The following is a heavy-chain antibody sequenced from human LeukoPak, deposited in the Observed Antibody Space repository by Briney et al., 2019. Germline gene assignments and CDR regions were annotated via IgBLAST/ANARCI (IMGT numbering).Heavy chain of an antibody. J-gene: IGHJ4*02. CDR3: ARKEDY. V-gene: IGHV3-21*01. CDR1: RSTFSSYI. CDR2: IISSSSYI. Sequence: GGSISLFFAASRSTFSSYIKKLVRQARGKGLEWVSSIISSSSYIYYAYSVKGRFTISRDNAKNSLYLQINSLRAEDTAVYYCARKEDYWGQATLITGAS.